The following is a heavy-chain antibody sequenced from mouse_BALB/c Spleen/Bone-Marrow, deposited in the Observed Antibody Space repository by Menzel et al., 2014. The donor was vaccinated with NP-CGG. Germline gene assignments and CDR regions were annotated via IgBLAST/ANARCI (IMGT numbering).Heavy chain of an antibody. J-gene: IGHJ1*01. V-gene: IGHV1-69*02. Sequence: VQLQQSGAELVKPGAPVKLSCKASGYTFTSYWMNWVKQRPGRGLEWIGRIDPSDSETHYNQKFKDKATLTVDKSSSTTYIQLSSLTSEDSAVYYCASAHGYYPDWYFDVWGEGTTVTVSS. CDR1: GYTFTSYW. D-gene: IGHD2-3*01. CDR2: IDPSDSET. CDR3: ASAHGYYPDWYFDV.